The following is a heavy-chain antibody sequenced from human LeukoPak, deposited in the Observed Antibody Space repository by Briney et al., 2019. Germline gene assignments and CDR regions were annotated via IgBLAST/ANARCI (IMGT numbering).Heavy chain of an antibody. CDR1: GFTFSDHY. CDR3: TRGAGGDTARDYYYAMDV. D-gene: IGHD5-18*01. CDR2: IRDKANSYTT. J-gene: IGHJ6*02. Sequence: GGSLRLSCAASGFTFSDHYMDWVRQAPGEGLEWVARIRDKANSYTTEYAASVKGRFTISREDSKNSLYLHMSSLKTEDTAVYYCTRGAGGDTARDYYYAMDVWGQGTTVTVSS. V-gene: IGHV3-72*01.